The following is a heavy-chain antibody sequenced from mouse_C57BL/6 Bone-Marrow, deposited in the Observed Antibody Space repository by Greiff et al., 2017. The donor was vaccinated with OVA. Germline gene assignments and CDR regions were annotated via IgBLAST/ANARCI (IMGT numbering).Heavy chain of an antibody. Sequence: QVQLQQPGAELVKPGASVKLSCKASGYTFTSYWMHWVKQRPGQGLEWIGMIRPNSGSANYNEKFKSQATLTVDKSSSTAYMKLGSLTSEDSAVYYCARGYYVSSVGWFAYWGQGTLVTVSA. CDR2: IRPNSGSA. J-gene: IGHJ3*01. CDR1: GYTFTSYW. D-gene: IGHD1-1*01. CDR3: ARGYYVSSVGWFAY. V-gene: IGHV1-64*01.